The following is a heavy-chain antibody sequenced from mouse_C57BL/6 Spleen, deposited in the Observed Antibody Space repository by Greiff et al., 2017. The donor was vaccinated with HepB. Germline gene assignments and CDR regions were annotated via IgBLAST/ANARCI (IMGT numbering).Heavy chain of an antibody. V-gene: IGHV5-12*01. Sequence: EVQLVESGGGLVQPGGSLKLSCAASGFTFSDYYMYWVRQTPEKRLEWVAYISNGGGSTYYPDTVKGRFTISRDNAKNTLYLQMSRLKSEDTAMYYCASPGSFWFAYWGQGTLVTVSA. CDR2: ISNGGGST. CDR3: ASPGSFWFAY. CDR1: GFTFSDYY. J-gene: IGHJ3*01.